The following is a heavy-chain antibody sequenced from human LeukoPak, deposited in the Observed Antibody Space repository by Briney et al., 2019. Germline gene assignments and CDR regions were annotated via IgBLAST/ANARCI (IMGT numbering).Heavy chain of an antibody. CDR1: GGSISSSSYY. V-gene: IGHV4-39*01. CDR2: IYYSGSS. Sequence: PSETLTLTCTVSGGSISSSSYYWGWIRQTPGKGLEWIGSIYYSGSSYYNPSLRSRVTISVDTPMNQFSLKLSSVTAADTAVYYCARVHYDSWSGYRGGGWFDPWGQGTLVTVSS. D-gene: IGHD3-3*01. CDR3: ARVHYDSWSGYRGGGWFDP. J-gene: IGHJ5*02.